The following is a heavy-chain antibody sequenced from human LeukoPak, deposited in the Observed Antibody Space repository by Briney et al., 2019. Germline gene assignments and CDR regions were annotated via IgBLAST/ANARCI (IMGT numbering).Heavy chain of an antibody. Sequence: GESLKISCKTSGYSFTTYWIGWVRQMPGKGLEWMGVISPGNSETKYSPPFQGQVTISADKSISTAYLQWNSLEASDSAIYYCARRGDSDFRIDWGQGTLVTVPS. CDR3: ARRGDSDFRID. D-gene: IGHD2-21*02. CDR1: GYSFTTYW. V-gene: IGHV5-51*01. J-gene: IGHJ4*02. CDR2: ISPGNSET.